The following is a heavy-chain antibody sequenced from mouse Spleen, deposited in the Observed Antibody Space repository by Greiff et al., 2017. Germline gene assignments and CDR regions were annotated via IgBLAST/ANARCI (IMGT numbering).Heavy chain of an antibody. Sequence: VKGVESGAELARPGASVKMSCKASGYTFTSYTMHWVKQRPGQGLEWIGYINPSSGYTKYNQKFKDKATLTADKSSSTAYMQLSSLTSEDSAVYYCARSLYYGIDYWGQGTTLTVSS. V-gene: IGHV1-4*01. CDR3: ARSLYYGIDY. CDR1: GYTFTSYT. CDR2: INPSSGYT. D-gene: IGHD1-1*01. J-gene: IGHJ2*01.